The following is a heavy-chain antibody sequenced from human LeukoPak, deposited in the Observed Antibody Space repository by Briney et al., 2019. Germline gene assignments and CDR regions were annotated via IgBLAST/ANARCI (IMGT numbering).Heavy chain of an antibody. D-gene: IGHD4-17*01. CDR3: VRVQHGDSFDY. V-gene: IGHV3-72*01. CDR1: GFTFRNLY. CDR2: IRNEANSYTT. J-gene: IGHJ4*02. Sequence: PGGSLRLSCAASGFTFRNLYMDWVRQAPGKGLEWVGRIRNEANSYTTDYGTSVKGRFTISRDDSKSSLFLQMDSLKTEDTAVYYCVRVQHGDSFDYWGQGTLVTVSS.